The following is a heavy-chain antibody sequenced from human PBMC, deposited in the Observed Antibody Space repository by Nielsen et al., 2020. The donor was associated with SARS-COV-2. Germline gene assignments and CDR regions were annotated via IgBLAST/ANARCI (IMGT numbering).Heavy chain of an antibody. D-gene: IGHD6-13*01. CDR3: ARDALIAAVIDY. CDR1: GFTFSSYG. J-gene: IGHJ4*02. Sequence: GGSLRLSCAASGFTFSSYGMHWVRQAPGKGLEWVAVIWYDGSNKYYADSVKGRFTISRDNSKNTLYLQMNSLRAEDTAVYYCARDALIAAVIDYWGQGTLVTVSS. CDR2: IWYDGSNK. V-gene: IGHV3-33*01.